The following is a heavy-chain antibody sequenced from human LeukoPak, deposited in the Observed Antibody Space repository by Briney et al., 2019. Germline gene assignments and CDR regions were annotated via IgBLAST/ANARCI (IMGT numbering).Heavy chain of an antibody. D-gene: IGHD5-18*01. Sequence: GGSLRLSCAASGFTVSSNYMSWVRQAPGKGLEWVSFIYSGGSTYYADSVKGRFTISRHNSKNTLYLQMNSLRAEDTAVYYCAREGGGYSYGPTDAFDIWGQGTMVTVSS. CDR3: AREGGGYSYGPTDAFDI. V-gene: IGHV3-53*04. J-gene: IGHJ3*02. CDR1: GFTVSSNY. CDR2: IYSGGST.